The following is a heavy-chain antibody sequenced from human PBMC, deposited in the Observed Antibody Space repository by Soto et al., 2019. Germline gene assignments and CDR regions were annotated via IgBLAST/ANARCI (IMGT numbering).Heavy chain of an antibody. CDR2: IYHSGST. Sequence: SETLSLTCAFSGGSISSGDYSLTWIRQPPGKGLEWIGYIYHSGSTYYNPSLKSRVTISVDRSKNQFSLRLSSVTAADTAVYYGAGKRGLQPRLDYWGQGTRVTVPS. J-gene: IGHJ4*02. D-gene: IGHD1-1*01. CDR1: GGSISSGDYS. CDR3: AGKRGLQPRLDY. V-gene: IGHV4-30-2*01.